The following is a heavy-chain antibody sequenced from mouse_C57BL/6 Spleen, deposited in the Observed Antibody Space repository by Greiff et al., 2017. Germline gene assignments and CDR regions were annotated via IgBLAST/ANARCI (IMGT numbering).Heavy chain of an antibody. V-gene: IGHV1-53*01. CDR2: INPSNGGT. Sequence: VQLQQPGTELVKPGASVKLSCKASGYTFTSYWMHWVKQRPGQGLEWIGNINPSNGGTNYNEKFKSKATLAVDKSSSTAYMQLSSLTSEDSAVXYGAIGYYGSSPLFDYWGQGTTLTVSA. J-gene: IGHJ2*01. CDR3: AIGYYGSSPLFDY. D-gene: IGHD1-1*01. CDR1: GYTFTSYW.